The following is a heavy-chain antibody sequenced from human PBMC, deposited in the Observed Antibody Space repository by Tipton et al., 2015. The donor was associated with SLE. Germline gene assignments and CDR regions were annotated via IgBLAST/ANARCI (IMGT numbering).Heavy chain of an antibody. CDR2: IYRSGST. CDR3: SRSVTPAAIGWFDP. J-gene: IGHJ5*02. D-gene: IGHD2-2*01. CDR1: GFSISSGYY. V-gene: IGHV4-38-2*02. Sequence: TLSLTCTVSGFSISSGYYWGWMRQSPGKGLEWIGSIYRSGSTYYTPSLRSRVTISSDTSMNQFSLDLSSVTAADTAVYYCSRSVTPAAIGWFDPWGQGTLVTVSS.